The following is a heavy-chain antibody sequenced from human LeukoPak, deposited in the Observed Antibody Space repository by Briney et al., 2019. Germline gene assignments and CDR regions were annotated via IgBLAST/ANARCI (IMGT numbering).Heavy chain of an antibody. V-gene: IGHV1-2*02. CDR3: ARVLPGATVVNFDY. Sequence: ASVKVSCEASGYTFTGYYMHWVRQAPGQGLEWMGWINPNSGGTNYAQKFQGRVTMTRDTSISTAYMELSRLRSDDTAVYYCARVLPGATVVNFDYWGQGTLVTVSS. D-gene: IGHD1-26*01. J-gene: IGHJ4*02. CDR1: GYTFTGYY. CDR2: INPNSGGT.